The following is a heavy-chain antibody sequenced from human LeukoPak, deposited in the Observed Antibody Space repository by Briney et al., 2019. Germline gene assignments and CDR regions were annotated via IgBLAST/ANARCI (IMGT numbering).Heavy chain of an antibody. V-gene: IGHV4-34*01. J-gene: IGHJ3*02. Sequence: SETLSLTCAVYGGSFSGYYWSWIRQPPGKGLEWLGEINHSGSTNYNPSLKSRVTISVDTSKNQFSLKLSSVTAADTAVYYCARGRRITMVRGVIPPAFDIWGQGTMVTVSS. CDR3: ARGRRITMVRGVIPPAFDI. D-gene: IGHD3-10*01. CDR1: GGSFSGYY. CDR2: INHSGST.